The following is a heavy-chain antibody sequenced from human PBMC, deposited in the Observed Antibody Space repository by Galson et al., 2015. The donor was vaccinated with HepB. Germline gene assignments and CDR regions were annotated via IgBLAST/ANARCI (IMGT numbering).Heavy chain of an antibody. CDR1: GFTFSSYA. CDR3: AKELTGYSSGWYENDAFDI. CDR2: ISGSGGST. D-gene: IGHD6-19*01. V-gene: IGHV3-23*01. Sequence: SLRLSCAASGFTFSSYAMSWVRQAPGKGLEWVSAISGSGGSTYYADSVKGRFTISRDNSKNTLYLQMNSLRAEDTAVYYCAKELTGYSSGWYENDAFDIWGQGTMVTVSS. J-gene: IGHJ3*02.